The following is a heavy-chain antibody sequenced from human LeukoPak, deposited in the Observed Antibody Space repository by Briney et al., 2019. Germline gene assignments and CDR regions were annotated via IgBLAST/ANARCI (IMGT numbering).Heavy chain of an antibody. CDR1: GASVSSGSYY. Sequence: SETLSLTCTVSGASVSSGSYYWSWIRQPPGKGLEWIGYIYYSGSTNYNPSLKSRVTISVDTSKNQFSLKLSSVTAADTAVYYCARAHYGGNSPFDYWGQGTLVTVSS. D-gene: IGHD4-23*01. CDR2: IYYSGST. J-gene: IGHJ4*02. V-gene: IGHV4-61*01. CDR3: ARAHYGGNSPFDY.